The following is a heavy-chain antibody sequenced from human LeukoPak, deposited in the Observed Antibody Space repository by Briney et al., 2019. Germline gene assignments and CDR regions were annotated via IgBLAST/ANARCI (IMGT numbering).Heavy chain of an antibody. D-gene: IGHD1-1*01. CDR2: IRSKANSYAT. Sequence: GGSLRLSCTASGFTFSGSAMHWVRQASGKGLEWVGRIRSKANSYATAYAASVKGRFTISRDDSKNTAYLQMNSLKTEDTAVYYCTRHERDWNDLFGANAFDIWGQGTMVTVSS. J-gene: IGHJ3*02. CDR3: TRHERDWNDLFGANAFDI. V-gene: IGHV3-73*01. CDR1: GFTFSGSA.